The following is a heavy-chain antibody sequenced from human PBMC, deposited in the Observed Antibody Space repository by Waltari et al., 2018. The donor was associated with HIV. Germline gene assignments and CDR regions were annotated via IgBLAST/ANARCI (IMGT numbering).Heavy chain of an antibody. CDR3: RVIVVVTATEYYFDY. V-gene: IGHV1-69-2*01. CDR1: GYTFTEYY. CDR2: VDPDDGIT. Sequence: EVQLVQSGTEVKKPGAPVKISCKVSGYTFTEYYLNWVQQAPGKGLQCMGLVDPDDGITLVAEKFQGRVTISADTSTDTADMELSRLTSDDTAVYYCRVIVVVTATEYYFDYWGQGTLVTVSS. J-gene: IGHJ4*02. D-gene: IGHD2-21*02.